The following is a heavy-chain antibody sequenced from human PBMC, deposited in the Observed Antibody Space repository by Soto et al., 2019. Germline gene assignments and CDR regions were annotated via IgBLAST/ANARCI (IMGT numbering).Heavy chain of an antibody. CDR3: ARGGGVGVAGSAAFDM. D-gene: IGHD3-3*01. V-gene: IGHV1-2*02. J-gene: IGHJ3*02. CDR2: INPATGAA. CDR1: GYPVTAYY. Sequence: QLHLVQSGAVVKKPGASVTVSCSASGYPVTAYYMHWVRQAPGRGLEWMGGINPATGAAKYTQTFQGRGTMTRDTSTSTVVMELSGLTSEDPAVFYRARGGGVGVAGSAAFDMWGQGTLVTVSS.